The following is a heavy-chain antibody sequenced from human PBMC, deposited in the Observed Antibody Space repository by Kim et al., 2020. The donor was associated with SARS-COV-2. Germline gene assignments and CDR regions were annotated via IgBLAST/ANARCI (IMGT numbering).Heavy chain of an antibody. D-gene: IGHD5-12*01. J-gene: IGHJ5*02. V-gene: IGHV4-34*01. Sequence: NRSLKSRVTRSVDPSKDQFSLKLSSVTAADTAVYYCARGYSGYDFNWFDPWGQGTLVTVSS. CDR3: ARGYSGYDFNWFDP.